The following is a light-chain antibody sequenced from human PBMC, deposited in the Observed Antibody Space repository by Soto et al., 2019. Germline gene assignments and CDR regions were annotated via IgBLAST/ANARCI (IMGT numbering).Light chain of an antibody. V-gene: IGLV1-47*01. Sequence: QSGLTQPPAASGTPGQRVTISCSGSSSNIGSNYVYWYQQLPGTAPKLLIYRNNQRPSGVPDRFSGSKSGTSASLAISGLRSEDEADYYCAAWDDSLSGAVFGGGTQLTVL. J-gene: IGLJ7*01. CDR3: AAWDDSLSGAV. CDR1: SSNIGSNY. CDR2: RNN.